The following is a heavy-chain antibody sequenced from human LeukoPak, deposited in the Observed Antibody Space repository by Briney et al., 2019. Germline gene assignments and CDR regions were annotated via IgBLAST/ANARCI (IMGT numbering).Heavy chain of an antibody. Sequence: GGSLRLSCAASGFTFSSYSMNWVRQAPGKGLEWVSSISSSSSYIYYADSVKGRFTISRDNAKNSLYLQMNSLRSEDTAVYYCARDLRGSSSWSAEYFQHWGQGTLVTVSS. J-gene: IGHJ1*01. D-gene: IGHD6-13*01. CDR1: GFTFSSYS. V-gene: IGHV3-21*04. CDR2: ISSSSSYI. CDR3: ARDLRGSSSWSAEYFQH.